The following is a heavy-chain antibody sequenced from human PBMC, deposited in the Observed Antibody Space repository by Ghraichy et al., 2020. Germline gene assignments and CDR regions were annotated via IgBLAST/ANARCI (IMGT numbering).Heavy chain of an antibody. D-gene: IGHD6-19*01. Sequence: SCADSGFLWMNWVRQAPGKGLEWVAIIKQDGSEIHYMDSVRGRFTISRDNAKNSVLLQMNSLRAEDTAVYYCAGGSGWLSDHWGQGTLVTVSS. CDR2: IKQDGSEI. CDR3: AGGSGWLSDH. CDR1: GFLW. V-gene: IGHV3-7*03. J-gene: IGHJ4*02.